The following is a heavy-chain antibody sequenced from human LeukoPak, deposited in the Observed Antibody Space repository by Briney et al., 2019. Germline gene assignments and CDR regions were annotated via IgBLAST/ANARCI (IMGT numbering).Heavy chain of an antibody. CDR1: GGSLSNYY. Sequence: SETLSLTCNVSGGSLSNYYWNWIRQTPERGLEWIGYISYAGSTAYSPSLRSRVTISLDTSKNQFSLRLSSLTAADSAVYCCARANFNFYDTSAYNIWGQGTQVTVSS. CDR2: ISYAGST. D-gene: IGHD3-22*01. V-gene: IGHV4-59*01. J-gene: IGHJ4*02. CDR3: ARANFNFYDTSAYNI.